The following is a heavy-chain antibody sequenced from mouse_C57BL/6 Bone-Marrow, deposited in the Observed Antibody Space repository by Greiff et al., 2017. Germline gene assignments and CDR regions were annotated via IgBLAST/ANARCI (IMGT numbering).Heavy chain of an antibody. J-gene: IGHJ3*01. Sequence: QVQLQQSGPGLVQPSQSLSITCTVSGFSLTSYGVHWVRQSPGKGLEWLGVIWSGGSTDYNAAFISRLSISKDNSKSQVFFKMNSLQADDTAIYYCARNGGYDVPFAYWGQGTLVTVSA. CDR1: GFSLTSYG. CDR3: ARNGGYDVPFAY. CDR2: IWSGGST. D-gene: IGHD2-2*01. V-gene: IGHV2-2*01.